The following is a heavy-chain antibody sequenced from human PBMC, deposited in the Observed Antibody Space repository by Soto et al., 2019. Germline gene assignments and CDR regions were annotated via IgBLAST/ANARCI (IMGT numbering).Heavy chain of an antibody. V-gene: IGHV1-69*01. CDR1: GGTLSDYA. D-gene: IGHD3-10*01. Sequence: QVQLVQSGAEVKTPGSSVKVSCKASGGTLSDYAISWVRQAPGQGLEWMGGIMPTVDSANYAQNFQGRLTXXAXXXXXXXXXELSSLRSDDTAVYYCAVAAVREIMAQESSGMAVWGQGTTVIVSS. J-gene: IGHJ6*02. CDR3: AVAAVREIMAQESSGMAV. CDR2: IMPTVDSA.